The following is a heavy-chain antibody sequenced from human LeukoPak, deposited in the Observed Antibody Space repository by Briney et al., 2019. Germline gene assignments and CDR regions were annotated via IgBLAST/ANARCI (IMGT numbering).Heavy chain of an antibody. CDR2: IHYSGRT. V-gene: IGHV4-61*01. Sequence: SETLSLTCTVSGGSVSSGSCFWSWIRQPPGKGLEWIGYIHYSGRTNYNPSLESRVTISADTSKNQFSLHLNSVTPEDTAVYYCARRLTQYDCFDPWGQGILVTVSS. CDR1: GGSVSSGSCF. D-gene: IGHD2-2*01. CDR3: ARRLTQYDCFDP. J-gene: IGHJ5*02.